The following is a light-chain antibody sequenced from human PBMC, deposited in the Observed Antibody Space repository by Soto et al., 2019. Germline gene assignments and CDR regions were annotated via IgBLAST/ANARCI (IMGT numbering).Light chain of an antibody. J-gene: IGKJ1*01. V-gene: IGKV3-20*01. CDR1: QSVSSSF. CDR3: QQYGRSPWT. Sequence: EIVLTQSPGTLSLSPGERATLSCRASQSVSSSFLAWYQQKPGQAPRLLIYGASSRATGIADRFSGSGSGTDFTLAISRLEPEDFAVYYCQQYGRSPWTFGQGTKLEIK. CDR2: GAS.